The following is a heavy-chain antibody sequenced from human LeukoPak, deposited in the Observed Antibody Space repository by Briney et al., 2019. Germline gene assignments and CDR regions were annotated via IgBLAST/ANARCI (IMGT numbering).Heavy chain of an antibody. CDR3: ASSKGFDY. CDR1: GFTFSSYS. Sequence: GGSLRLSCAASGFTFSSYSMNRVRQAPGKGLEWVANINLDGSEKYYVDSVKGRFTISRDNAKNSLYLQMNSLRAEDTAVYYCASSKGFDYWGQGTLVTVSS. J-gene: IGHJ4*02. CDR2: INLDGSEK. V-gene: IGHV3-7*01.